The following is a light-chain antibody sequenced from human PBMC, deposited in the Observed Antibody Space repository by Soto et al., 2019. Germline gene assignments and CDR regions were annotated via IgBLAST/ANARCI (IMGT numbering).Light chain of an antibody. J-gene: IGKJ4*01. CDR2: GAS. CDR3: QQYNNWPPLT. V-gene: IGKV3-15*01. CDR1: QSVSSN. Sequence: EIGMTQSPATLSVSPGERATLSCRASQSVSSNLAWYQQKPGQAPRLLIYGASTRATGIPARFSGSGSGTDFTLTISSLQSEDLAVYYCQQYNNWPPLTFGGGTKVEIK.